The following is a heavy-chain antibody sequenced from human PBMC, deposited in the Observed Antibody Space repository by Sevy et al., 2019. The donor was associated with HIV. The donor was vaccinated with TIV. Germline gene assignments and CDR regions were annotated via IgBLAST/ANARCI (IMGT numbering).Heavy chain of an antibody. J-gene: IGHJ5*02. CDR3: ARDLISGSYGGWFDP. V-gene: IGHV3-21*01. D-gene: IGHD1-26*01. Sequence: GGSLRLSCAASGFTFSSYSMNWVRQAPGKGLEWVSCISSSSSYIYYADSVKGRFTISRDNAKNSLYLQMNSLRAEDTAVYYCARDLISGSYGGWFDPWGQGILVTVSS. CDR1: GFTFSSYS. CDR2: ISSSSSYI.